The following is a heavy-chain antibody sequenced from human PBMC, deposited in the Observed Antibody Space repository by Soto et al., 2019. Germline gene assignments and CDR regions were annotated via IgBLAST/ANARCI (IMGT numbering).Heavy chain of an antibody. Sequence: SETLSLTCTVSGGSISSNYWTWIRQPPGKGLEWIGYVYNSGSTNYNPSLKSRVTISEDTPKSQFSLKVNSMTAADTAVYYCARYRREAVAGYTLDNWGQGILVTVSS. CDR3: ARYRREAVAGYTLDN. CDR1: GGSISSNY. V-gene: IGHV4-59*01. CDR2: VYNSGST. D-gene: IGHD6-13*01. J-gene: IGHJ4*02.